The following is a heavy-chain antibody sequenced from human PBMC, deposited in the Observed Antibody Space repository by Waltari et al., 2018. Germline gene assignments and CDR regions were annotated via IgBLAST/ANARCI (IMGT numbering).Heavy chain of an antibody. D-gene: IGHD4-17*01. CDR1: GFTFSSYW. Sequence: VSGGGLVQPGGSLRLSCAASGFTFSSYWMSWVRQAPGKGLEWVANIKQDGSEKYYVDSVKGRFTISRDNAKNSLYLQMNSLRAEDTAVYYCARQMPVQYGENGYFDLWGRGTLVTVSS. CDR2: IKQDGSEK. CDR3: ARQMPVQYGENGYFDL. V-gene: IGHV3-7*01. J-gene: IGHJ2*01.